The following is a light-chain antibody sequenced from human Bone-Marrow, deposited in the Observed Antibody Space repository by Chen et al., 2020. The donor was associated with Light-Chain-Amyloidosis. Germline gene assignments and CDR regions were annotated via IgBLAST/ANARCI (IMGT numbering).Light chain of an antibody. CDR2: RDT. CDR3: QSADSSGTDEVI. CDR1: DLPTEY. V-gene: IGLV3-25*03. J-gene: IGLJ2*01. Sequence: SYELTQPPSVSVSPGQTARITCSGDDLPTEYAYWYQQKPGQAPVLVIHRDTERPSGISERFSGSSSGTMATLTISGVQAEDEEDYHCQSADSSGTDEVIFGGGTKLTVL.